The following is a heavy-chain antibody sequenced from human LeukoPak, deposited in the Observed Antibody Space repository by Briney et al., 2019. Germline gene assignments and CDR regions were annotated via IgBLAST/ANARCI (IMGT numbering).Heavy chain of an antibody. J-gene: IGHJ4*02. CDR1: GFTFSSYS. V-gene: IGHV3-21*01. Sequence: AGGSLRLSCAASGFTFSSYSMNWVRQAPGKGLEWVSSISSSSSYIYYADSVKGRFTISRDNAKNSLYLQMNSLRAEDTAVYYCARAEEGVYDFWSGYLIGYFDYWGQGTLVTVSS. CDR2: ISSSSSYI. CDR3: ARAEEGVYDFWSGYLIGYFDY. D-gene: IGHD3-3*01.